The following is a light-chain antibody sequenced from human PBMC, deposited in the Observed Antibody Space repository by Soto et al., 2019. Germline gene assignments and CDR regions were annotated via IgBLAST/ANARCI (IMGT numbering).Light chain of an antibody. CDR2: DDI. V-gene: IGLV3-21*02. J-gene: IGLJ3*02. CDR3: STWDDSLSGRV. Sequence: SYELTQPPSVSVVPGQTARISCEGNNIGIKSVHWYQQKPGQAPVVVVFDDIDRPSGVPERLSGSNSGNTATLTISGLRSEDEADYYCSTWDDSLSGRVFGGGTKLTVL. CDR1: NIGIKS.